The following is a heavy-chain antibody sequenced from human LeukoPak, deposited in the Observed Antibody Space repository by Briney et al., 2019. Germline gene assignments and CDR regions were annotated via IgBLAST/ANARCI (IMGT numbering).Heavy chain of an antibody. CDR2: INPYSGDT. V-gene: IGHV1-2*02. CDR1: RNTFTGHY. D-gene: IGHD4-23*01. Sequence: ASVKVSCKASRNTFTGHYIHWVRRAPGQGLEWMGWINPYSGDTNYAQKFQGRVTMTRDMSISTAYMDLSRLRSDDSAVYYGARVGWDLPIDYWGQGTLVTVSS. J-gene: IGHJ4*02. CDR3: ARVGWDLPIDY.